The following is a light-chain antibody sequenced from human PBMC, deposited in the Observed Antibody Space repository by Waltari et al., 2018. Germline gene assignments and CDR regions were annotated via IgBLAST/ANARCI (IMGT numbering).Light chain of an antibody. J-gene: IGLJ2*01. Sequence: SYELTQPSSVSVSPGQMARITCSGDALPLPYIHWYQHKSGQAPVLVMFKNSERPSGIPERISGSSSGTTVTLTITGVQAEDEADYYCQSVDNSFGYVVFGGGTKLTVL. CDR2: KNS. CDR1: ALPLPY. V-gene: IGLV3-25*03. CDR3: QSVDNSFGYVV.